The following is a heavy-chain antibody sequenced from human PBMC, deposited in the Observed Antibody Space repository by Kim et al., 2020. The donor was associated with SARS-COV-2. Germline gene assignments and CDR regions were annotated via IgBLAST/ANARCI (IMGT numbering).Heavy chain of an antibody. V-gene: IGHV4-39*01. D-gene: IGHD6-13*01. J-gene: IGHJ4*02. CDR3: ARLVIAAAGTDY. Sequence: YYNPSLKSRVTMSVATSKNQFSLKLSSVTAADTAVYYCARLVIAAAGTDYWGQGTLVTVSS.